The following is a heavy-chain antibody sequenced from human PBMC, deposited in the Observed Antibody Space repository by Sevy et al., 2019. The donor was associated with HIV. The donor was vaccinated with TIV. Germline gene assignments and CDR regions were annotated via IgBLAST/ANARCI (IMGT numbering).Heavy chain of an antibody. CDR1: GYTFSDSGYY. Sequence: ASVKVSCKASGYTFSDSGYYVHWVRQAPGQGLEWMGWINPKNGATNYAQKFQGRVTMTRDTCVSTANMELTRLTSDDTAVYYCARESYDFWTGPVDYDYGMDVWGQGTTVTVSS. V-gene: IGHV1-2*02. CDR2: INPKNGAT. J-gene: IGHJ6*02. CDR3: ARESYDFWTGPVDYDYGMDV. D-gene: IGHD3-3*01.